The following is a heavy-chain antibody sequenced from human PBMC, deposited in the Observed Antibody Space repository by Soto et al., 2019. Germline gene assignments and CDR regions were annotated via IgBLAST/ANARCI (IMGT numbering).Heavy chain of an antibody. V-gene: IGHV3-23*01. CDR2: FSDGGSNT. D-gene: IGHD6-13*01. CDR3: AILDSSTWYTGYYFDY. Sequence: EEQLLESGGGLVQPGGSLRLSCAASGFSFSSYAMNWVRQAPGKGLECVSAFSDGGSNTYYTDSVKGRFTISRDNSKNTVFLQMNSLRAEDTAVYYCAILDSSTWYTGYYFDYWGQGTLVTVSS. CDR1: GFSFSSYA. J-gene: IGHJ4*02.